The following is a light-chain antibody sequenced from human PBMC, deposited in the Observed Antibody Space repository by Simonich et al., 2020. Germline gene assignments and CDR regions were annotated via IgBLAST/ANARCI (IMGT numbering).Light chain of an antibody. V-gene: IGLV2-14*01. J-gene: IGLJ3*02. CDR3: SSYTSSSPWV. Sequence: QSALTQPASVSGSPGHSITISCTGTSIDVGGYNYVSWYQQHPGKTTKLMIYDVSKRPSGVSNRFSGSKSGNTASLTISGLQAEDEADYYCSSYTSSSPWVFGGGTKLTVL. CDR1: SIDVGGYNY. CDR2: DVS.